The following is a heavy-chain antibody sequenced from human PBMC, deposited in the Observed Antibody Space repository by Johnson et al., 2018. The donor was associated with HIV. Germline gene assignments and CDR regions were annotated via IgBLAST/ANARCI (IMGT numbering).Heavy chain of an antibody. J-gene: IGHJ3*01. CDR2: ISYDGSNK. D-gene: IGHD3-22*01. CDR1: GFTFSSYG. Sequence: VQLVESGGGLVQPGRSLRLSCAASGFTFSSYGMHWVRQAPGKGLEWVAFISYDGSNKYYGDSVKGRFTISRDNSKNTLYLQMNSLRAEGTAVYHGARARAIVVNPWGQGTMVTVSS. CDR3: ARARAIVVNP. V-gene: IGHV3-30*03.